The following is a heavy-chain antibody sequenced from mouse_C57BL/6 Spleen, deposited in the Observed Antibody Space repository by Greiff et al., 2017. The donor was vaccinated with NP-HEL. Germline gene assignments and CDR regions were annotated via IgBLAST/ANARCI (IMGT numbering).Heavy chain of an antibody. Sequence: QVQLQQPGTELVKPGASVKLSCKASGYTFTSYWMHWVKQRPGQGLEWIGNINPSNGGTNYNEKFKSKATLTVDNSSSTAYMQLSSLTSEDSAVYYCARETAQATWYFDVWGTGTTVTVSS. J-gene: IGHJ1*03. D-gene: IGHD3-2*02. CDR2: INPSNGGT. CDR1: GYTFTSYW. V-gene: IGHV1-53*01. CDR3: ARETAQATWYFDV.